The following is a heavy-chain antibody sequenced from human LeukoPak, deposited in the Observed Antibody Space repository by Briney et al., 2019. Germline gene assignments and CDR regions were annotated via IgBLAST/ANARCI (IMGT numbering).Heavy chain of an antibody. CDR3: ARDTSWSGYSLGWFDP. CDR2: ISAYNGNT. V-gene: IGHV1-18*01. Sequence: ASVKVSCKASGYTFTSYGISWVRQAPGQGLEWMGWISAYNGNTNYAQKLQGRVTMTTDTSTSTAYMELRSLRSDDTAVYYCARDTSWSGYSLGWFDPWGQGTLVPVSS. J-gene: IGHJ5*02. CDR1: GYTFTSYG. D-gene: IGHD3-3*01.